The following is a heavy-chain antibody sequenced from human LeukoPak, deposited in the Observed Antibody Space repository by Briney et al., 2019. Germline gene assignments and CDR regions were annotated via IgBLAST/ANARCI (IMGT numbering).Heavy chain of an antibody. CDR3: ASSRPYYFDY. J-gene: IGHJ4*02. V-gene: IGHV4-34*01. CDR2: VNHSGST. CDR1: GGSFSGYY. Sequence: SETLSLTCAVYGGSFSGYYWSWIRQPPGKGLEWIGEVNHSGSTNYNPSLKSRVTISVDTSKNQFSLKLSSVTAADTAVYYCASSRPYYFDYWGQGTLVTVSS.